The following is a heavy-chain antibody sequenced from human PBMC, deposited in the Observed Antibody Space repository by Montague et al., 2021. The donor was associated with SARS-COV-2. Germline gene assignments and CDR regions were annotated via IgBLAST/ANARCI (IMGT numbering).Heavy chain of an antibody. CDR2: ISYDGSNK. V-gene: IGHV3-30-3*01. CDR1: GFTFSSYA. J-gene: IGHJ4*02. Sequence: SLRLSCAASGFTFSSYAMHWVRQAPGKGLEWVAVISYDGSNKYYADSVKGRFTISRDNAKNSLYLQMNSLRAEDTAVYYCARDCAYYDILTGYSPKGGFDYWGQGTLVTVSS. CDR3: ARDCAYYDILTGYSPKGGFDY. D-gene: IGHD3-9*01.